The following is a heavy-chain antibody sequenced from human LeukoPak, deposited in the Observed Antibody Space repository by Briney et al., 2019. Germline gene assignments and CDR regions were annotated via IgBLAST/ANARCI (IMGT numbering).Heavy chain of an antibody. CDR3: ARVGGAVAGRGYFDY. J-gene: IGHJ4*02. V-gene: IGHV3-7*01. D-gene: IGHD6-19*01. Sequence: GGSLRLSCAASGFTFSSYWMSWVRQAPGKGLEWVANIKQDGSEKYYVDSVKGRFTISRDNAKNSLYLQMNSLRAEDTAVYYCARVGGAVAGRGYFDYWGQGTLVTVSS. CDR2: IKQDGSEK. CDR1: GFTFSSYW.